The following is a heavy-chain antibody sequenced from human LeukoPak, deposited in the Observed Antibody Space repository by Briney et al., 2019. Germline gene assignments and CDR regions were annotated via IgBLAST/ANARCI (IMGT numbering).Heavy chain of an antibody. CDR3: ARALWFGELLDY. Sequence: GGSLRLSCVASGFDFIIYGMSWVRQSPGKGLEWVASISSSGAYIYHADSVKGRITISRDNTKKSLYLQMSSLRVEDAAVYYCARALWFGELLDYWGQGTLVTVSS. J-gene: IGHJ4*02. V-gene: IGHV3-21*01. D-gene: IGHD3-10*01. CDR2: ISSSGAYI. CDR1: GFDFIIYG.